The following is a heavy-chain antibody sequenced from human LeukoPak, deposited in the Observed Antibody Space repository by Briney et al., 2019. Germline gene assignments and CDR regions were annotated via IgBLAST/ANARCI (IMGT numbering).Heavy chain of an antibody. J-gene: IGHJ6*02. V-gene: IGHV3-30*18. Sequence: PGGSLRLSCAASGFAFSGYGMHWVRQAPGKGLEWVALISYDGNNKYYADSVKGRFTIPRDNSKNTLYLQMNSLRPEDTAVYYCAKYSSSSNYYYGMDVWGQGTTVTVSS. CDR2: ISYDGNNK. CDR3: AKYSSSSNYYYGMDV. D-gene: IGHD6-6*01. CDR1: GFAFSGYG.